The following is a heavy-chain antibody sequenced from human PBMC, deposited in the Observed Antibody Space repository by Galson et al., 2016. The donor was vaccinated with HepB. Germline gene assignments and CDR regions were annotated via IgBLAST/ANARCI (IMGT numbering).Heavy chain of an antibody. D-gene: IGHD3-10*01. CDR3: AKKGYYPSGIYHFES. CDR2: INAANGDT. V-gene: IGHV1-3*03. CDR1: GYSFTPSP. Sequence: SVKVSCKASGYSFTPSPIHWVRQAPGQRLEWMGWINAANGDTGYSPAFQGRVPISRDTSATPTYMELSSLTSGDTATYYCAKKGYYPSGIYHFESWGQGALVTVSS. J-gene: IGHJ4*02.